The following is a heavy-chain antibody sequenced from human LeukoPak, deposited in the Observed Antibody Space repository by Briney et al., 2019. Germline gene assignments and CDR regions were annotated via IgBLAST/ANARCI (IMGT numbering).Heavy chain of an antibody. J-gene: IGHJ4*02. Sequence: GRSLRLSCAASGFTFSSYAMSWVRQTPGKGLEWVSAISGSGGSTYYADSVKGRFTISRDNSKYTLYLQMNSLRAEDTAVYYCAKDASGDYFLPFDYWGQGTLVTVSS. V-gene: IGHV3-23*01. CDR2: ISGSGGST. CDR3: AKDASGDYFLPFDY. D-gene: IGHD2/OR15-2a*01. CDR1: GFTFSSYA.